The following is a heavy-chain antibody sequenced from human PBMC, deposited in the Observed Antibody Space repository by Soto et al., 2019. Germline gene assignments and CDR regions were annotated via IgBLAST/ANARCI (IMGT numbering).Heavy chain of an antibody. CDR1: GGSFSGYY. D-gene: IGHD2-15*01. V-gene: IGHV4-34*01. CDR3: ARGSGYCCGGICSKPGVWFAP. J-gene: IGHJ5*02. Sequence: SETLSLTCAVYGGSFSGYYWSWIRQPPGMGLEWIGEINQRGRTNYNPSLKSRVTISADRSKNQVSLKLTSVTAADTAVYYCARGSGYCCGGICSKPGVWFAPWGQRTLVTVSS. CDR2: INQRGRT.